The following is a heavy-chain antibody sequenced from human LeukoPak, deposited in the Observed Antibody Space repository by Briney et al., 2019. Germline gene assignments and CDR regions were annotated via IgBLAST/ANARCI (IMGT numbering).Heavy chain of an antibody. D-gene: IGHD4-17*01. V-gene: IGHV3-23*01. J-gene: IGHJ5*02. Sequence: GGSLRLSCAASGFTFSAFAMTWVRQTPEKGLEWVSSITGNHHSRYNTDSVQGRFTISRDNSKNTLYLQMNSLRADDTAIYYCTKDPNGDYVGAFAPWGQGTLVTVSS. CDR1: GFTFSAFA. CDR3: TKDPNGDYVGAFAP. CDR2: ITGNHHSR.